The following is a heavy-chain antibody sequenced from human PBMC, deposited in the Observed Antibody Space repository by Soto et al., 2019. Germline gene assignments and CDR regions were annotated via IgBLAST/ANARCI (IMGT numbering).Heavy chain of an antibody. CDR1: GYTFTSYG. D-gene: IGHD2-15*01. V-gene: IGHV1-2*02. CDR3: AILGGERGYCSGGSCPFDY. CDR2: INAYSGST. J-gene: IGHJ4*02. Sequence: ASVKVSCKASGYTFTSYGISWVRQAPGQGLEWMGWINAYSGSTNYAQKFQGRVTMTRDTSISTAYMELSRLRSDDTAVYYCAILGGERGYCSGGSCPFDYWGQGTLVTVSS.